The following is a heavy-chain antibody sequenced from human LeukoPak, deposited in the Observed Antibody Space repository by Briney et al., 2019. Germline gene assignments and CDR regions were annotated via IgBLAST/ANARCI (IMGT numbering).Heavy chain of an antibody. CDR2: IYTSGST. V-gene: IGHV4-61*02. D-gene: IGHD3-10*01. Sequence: PSETLSLTCTVSGGSISSGSYYWSWIRQPAGKGLEWIGRIYTSGSTHYNPSLKSRVTISVDTSKNQFSLKLSSVTAADTAVYYCARSDYYGSGTFGYWGQGTLVTVSS. J-gene: IGHJ4*02. CDR3: ARSDYYGSGTFGY. CDR1: GGSISSGSYY.